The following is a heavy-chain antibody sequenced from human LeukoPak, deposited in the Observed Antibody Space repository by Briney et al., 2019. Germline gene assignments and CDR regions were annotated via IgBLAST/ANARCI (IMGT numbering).Heavy chain of an antibody. CDR3: ARGAVVVTNYFDF. CDR2: ISSNGGST. CDR1: GFTFSSFA. V-gene: IGHV3-64*01. D-gene: IGHD3-22*01. Sequence: PGGSLRLSCEASGFTFSSFAMHWVRQAPGKGLEYVSAISSNGGSTYYANSVKGRFTISRDNSKNTLYLQMGSLRAEDMAAYYCARGAVVVTNYFDFWGQGTLVTVSS. J-gene: IGHJ4*02.